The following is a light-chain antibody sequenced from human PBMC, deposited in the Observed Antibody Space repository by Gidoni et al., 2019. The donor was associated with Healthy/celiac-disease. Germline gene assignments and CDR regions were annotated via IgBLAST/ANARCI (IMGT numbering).Light chain of an antibody. V-gene: IGKV1-39*01. CDR3: QQSYXXPXA. J-gene: IGKJ1*01. CDR1: QSISSY. CDR2: AAS. Sequence: DIQMTQSPSSLSASVGDRVTITCRASQSISSYLNWYQQKPGKAPKLLIYAASSLQSGVPSRFSGXGXGTDFTLTISSLQPEDFATYYCQQSYXXPXAFGQGTKVEIK.